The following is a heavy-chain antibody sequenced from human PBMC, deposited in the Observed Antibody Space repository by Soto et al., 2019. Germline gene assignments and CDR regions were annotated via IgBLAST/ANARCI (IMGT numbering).Heavy chain of an antibody. CDR2: ISASGGET. Sequence: EGSLRLSCATSGFTFSSSGMSWVRQAPGKGLEWVSGISASGGETYYGDSVKGRFTISRDNSKNTLYLQMNSLRAEDTAIYYCENDPHGPYFWGQGTRVTVSS. J-gene: IGHJ4*02. V-gene: IGHV3-23*01. CDR3: ENDPHGPYF. CDR1: GFTFSSSG.